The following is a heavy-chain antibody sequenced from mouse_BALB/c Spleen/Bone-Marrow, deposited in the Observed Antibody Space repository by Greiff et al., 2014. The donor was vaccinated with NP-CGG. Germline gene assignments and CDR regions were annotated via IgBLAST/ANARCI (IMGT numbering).Heavy chain of an antibody. CDR1: GFAFSSYD. J-gene: IGHJ2*01. D-gene: IGHD3-1*01. V-gene: IGHV5-12-1*01. Sequence: EVKLMESGGGLVKPGGSLKLSCAASGFAFSSYDMSWVRQTPEKRLEWVAYISSGGGNTYYPDTVKGRFTISRDNAKNTMYLQMSSLKSEDTAMYYCARHGSGHDWGQGTTLTVSS. CDR2: ISSGGGNT. CDR3: ARHGSGHD.